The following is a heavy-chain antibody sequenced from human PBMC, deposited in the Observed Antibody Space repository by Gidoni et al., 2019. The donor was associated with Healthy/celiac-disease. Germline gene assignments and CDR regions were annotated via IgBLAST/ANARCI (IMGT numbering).Heavy chain of an antibody. J-gene: IGHJ4*02. CDR1: GFTFGSYS. D-gene: IGHD2-2*01. CDR2: ISSSSSYI. CDR3: AREGHCSSTSCYDY. Sequence: EVQLVESGGGLVKPGGSLRLACAASGFTFGSYSMNWVRQAPGKGLEWVSSISSSSSYIYYADSVKGRFTISRDNAKNSLYLQMNSLRAEDTAVYYCAREGHCSSTSCYDYWGQGTLVTVSS. V-gene: IGHV3-21*01.